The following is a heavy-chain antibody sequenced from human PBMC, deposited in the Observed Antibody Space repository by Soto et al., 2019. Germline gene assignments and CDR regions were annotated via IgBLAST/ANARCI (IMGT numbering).Heavy chain of an antibody. CDR3: ARYYDSSGYYGKNFDY. J-gene: IGHJ4*02. CDR1: GYTFISYA. Sequence: ASVKVSCKASGYTFISYAIHWVRQAPGQRLEWMGWISAGNGNTKYSQKFQGRVTITRDTSTSTAYMELRSLRSDDTAVYYCARYYDSSGYYGKNFDYWGQGTLVTVSS. CDR2: ISAGNGNT. D-gene: IGHD3-22*01. V-gene: IGHV1-3*01.